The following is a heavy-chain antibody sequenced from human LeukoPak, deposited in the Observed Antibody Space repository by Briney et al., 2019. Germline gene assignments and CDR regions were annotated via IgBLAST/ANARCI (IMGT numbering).Heavy chain of an antibody. Sequence: GGSLRLSCAASGFTFRNYAVSWVRQAPGKGLEWVSAISGSGINTYYADSVKGRFTISRDNSKNTLYLQMNSLRAEDTAVYYCAKAQYYDILTGTGPFDYWGQGTLVTVSS. CDR2: ISGSGINT. J-gene: IGHJ4*02. CDR3: AKAQYYDILTGTGPFDY. V-gene: IGHV3-23*01. CDR1: GFTFRNYA. D-gene: IGHD3-9*01.